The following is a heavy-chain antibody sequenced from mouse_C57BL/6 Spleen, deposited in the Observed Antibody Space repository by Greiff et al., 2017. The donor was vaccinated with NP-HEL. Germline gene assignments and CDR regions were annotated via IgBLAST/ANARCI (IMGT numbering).Heavy chain of an antibody. CDR1: GFSFNTYA. J-gene: IGHJ3*01. D-gene: IGHD3-2*02. V-gene: IGHV10-1*01. CDR2: IRSKSNNYAT. CDR3: VRRDSSGYVWFAY. Sequence: EVQLVESGGGLVQPKGSLKLSCAASGFSFNTYAMNWVRQAPGKGLEWVARIRSKSNNYATYYADSVKDRFTISRDDSESMLYLQMNNLKTEDTAMYYCVRRDSSGYVWFAYWGQGTLVTVSA.